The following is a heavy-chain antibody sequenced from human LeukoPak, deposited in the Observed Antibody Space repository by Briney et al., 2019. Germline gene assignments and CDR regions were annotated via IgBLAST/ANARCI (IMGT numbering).Heavy chain of an antibody. J-gene: IGHJ4*02. CDR2: IYSGGST. Sequence: GGSLRLSCAASGFMFNKFAMSWVRQAPGKGLEWVSVIYSGGSTYYADSVKGRFTISRDNSKNTLYLQMNSLRAGDTAVYYCARDSSGCFDYWGQGTLVTVSS. V-gene: IGHV3-53*01. CDR3: ARDSSGCFDY. D-gene: IGHD6-19*01. CDR1: GFMFNKFA.